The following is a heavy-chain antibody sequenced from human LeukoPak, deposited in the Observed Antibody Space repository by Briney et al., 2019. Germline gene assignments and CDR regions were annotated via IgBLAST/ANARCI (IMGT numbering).Heavy chain of an antibody. D-gene: IGHD4-17*01. CDR1: GFTFSSYG. CDR3: ARDIADYGDYPADY. CDR2: ISSSSSYI. Sequence: GGSLRLSCAASGFTFSSYGMNWVRQAPGKGLEWVSSISSSSSYIYYADSVKGRFTISRDNAKNSLYLQMNSLRAEDTAVYYCARDIADYGDYPADYWGQGTLVTVSS. J-gene: IGHJ4*02. V-gene: IGHV3-21*01.